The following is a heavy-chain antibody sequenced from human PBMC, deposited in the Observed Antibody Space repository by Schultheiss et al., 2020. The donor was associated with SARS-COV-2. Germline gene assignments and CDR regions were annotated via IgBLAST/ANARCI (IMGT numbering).Heavy chain of an antibody. V-gene: IGHV4-31*03. CDR2: IYYSGST. J-gene: IGHJ4*02. Sequence: SETLSLTCTVSGGSISSGGYYWSWIRQHPGKGLEWIGYIYYSGSTYYNPSLKSRVTISVDTSKNQFSLKLSSVTAADTAVYYCARDGGDCTNGVCPFDYWGQGTLVTVSS. CDR1: GGSISSGGYY. CDR3: ARDGGDCTNGVCPFDY. D-gene: IGHD2-8*01.